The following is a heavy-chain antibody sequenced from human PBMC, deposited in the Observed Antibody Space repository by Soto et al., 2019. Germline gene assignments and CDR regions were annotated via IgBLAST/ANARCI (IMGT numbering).Heavy chain of an antibody. Sequence: ASVKVSCKASGYTFTGYYMHWVRQAPGQGLEWMGWINPNSGGTNYAQEFQGRVTMTRDTSISTAYMELSRLRSDDTAVYYCALSGYTYNWFDPWGQGTLVTVSS. J-gene: IGHJ5*02. CDR3: ALSGYTYNWFDP. V-gene: IGHV1-2*02. D-gene: IGHD5-18*01. CDR1: GYTFTGYY. CDR2: INPNSGGT.